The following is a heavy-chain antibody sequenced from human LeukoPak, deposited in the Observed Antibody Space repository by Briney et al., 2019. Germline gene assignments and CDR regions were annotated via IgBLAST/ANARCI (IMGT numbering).Heavy chain of an antibody. CDR2: IWYDGSNK. Sequence: GGSLRLSCAASGFTFSSYGMHWVRQAPGKGLEWVAVIWYDGSNKYYADSVKGRFTISRDNSKNTLYLQMNSLRAEDTAVYYCARVPGREYYFDYWGQETLVTVSS. CDR3: ARVPGREYYFDY. CDR1: GFTFSSYG. D-gene: IGHD3-10*01. J-gene: IGHJ4*02. V-gene: IGHV3-33*01.